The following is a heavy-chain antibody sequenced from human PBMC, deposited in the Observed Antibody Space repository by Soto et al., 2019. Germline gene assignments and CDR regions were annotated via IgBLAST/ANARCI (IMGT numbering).Heavy chain of an antibody. D-gene: IGHD5-18*01. CDR3: ARALADTAMVMVVSPYGMGV. Sequence: PSETLSLTCTVSGGSISSGGYYWSWIRQHPGKGLEWIGYIYYSGSTYYNPSLKSRVTISVDTSKNQFSLKLSSVTAADTAVYYCARALADTAMVMVVSPYGMGVWGQGTTVTVSS. J-gene: IGHJ6*02. CDR1: GGSISSGGYY. CDR2: IYYSGST. V-gene: IGHV4-31*03.